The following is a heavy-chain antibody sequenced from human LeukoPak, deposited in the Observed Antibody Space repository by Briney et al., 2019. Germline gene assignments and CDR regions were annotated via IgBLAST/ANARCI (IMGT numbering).Heavy chain of an antibody. J-gene: IGHJ4*02. CDR3: ATETNGRHYDY. D-gene: IGHD1-14*01. V-gene: IGHV3-21*06. CDR2: IGPTGSDR. Sequence: PGGSLRLSCTASGLTFSTYGFNWVRQAPGQGLAWVASIGPTGSDRYHADSIKGRFTISRDNANNFLYLQMKSLRAEDTAVYYCATETNGRHYDYWGQGTLLTVSS. CDR1: GLTFSTYG.